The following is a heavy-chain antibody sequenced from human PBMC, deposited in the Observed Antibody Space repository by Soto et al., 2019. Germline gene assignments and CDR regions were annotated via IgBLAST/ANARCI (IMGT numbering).Heavy chain of an antibody. D-gene: IGHD3-22*01. CDR1: GGSFSSSSYY. CDR2: IYYSGST. CDR3: ARVAAVRSDSAGYHGMDV. Sequence: SETLSLTCTVSGGSFSSSSYYWGWVRQPPGQGLEWIGNIYYSGSTYYNPSLKSRVTISVDTSKNQFSVKLTSVTAADTAVYYCARVAAVRSDSAGYHGMDVWGQGTTVTVS. J-gene: IGHJ6*02. V-gene: IGHV4-39*02.